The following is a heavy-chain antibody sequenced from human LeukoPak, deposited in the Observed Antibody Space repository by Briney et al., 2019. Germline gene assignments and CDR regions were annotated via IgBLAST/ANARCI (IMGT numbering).Heavy chain of an antibody. CDR2: ISGNDAAT. J-gene: IGHJ5*02. Sequence: GGSLRLSCAASGFTFSGSAMSWVRQAPGKGLEWVSAISGNDAATFYADSVKGRFTISRDNSKNTLYLQMDILRVEDTAVYYCARDRVVTPYNWFDPWGQGTLVTVSS. D-gene: IGHD4-23*01. CDR1: GFTFSGSA. V-gene: IGHV3-23*01. CDR3: ARDRVVTPYNWFDP.